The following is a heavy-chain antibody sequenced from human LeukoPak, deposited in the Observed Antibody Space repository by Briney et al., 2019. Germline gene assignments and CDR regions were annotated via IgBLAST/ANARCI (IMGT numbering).Heavy chain of an antibody. Sequence: ETLSLTCTVSGGSISSGGYYWSWVRQAPGKGLEWVSVIYSGGSTYYADSVKGRFTISRDNSKNTLYLQMNSLRAEDTAVYYCARDQGYWYFDLWGRGTLVTVSS. CDR3: ARDQGYWYFDL. CDR2: IYSGGST. V-gene: IGHV3-53*01. CDR1: GGSISSGGYY. J-gene: IGHJ2*01.